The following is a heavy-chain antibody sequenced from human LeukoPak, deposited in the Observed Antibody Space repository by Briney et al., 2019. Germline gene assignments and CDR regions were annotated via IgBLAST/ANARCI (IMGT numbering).Heavy chain of an antibody. Sequence: SETLSLTCTVSGGSISSYYWSWIRQPAGKGLEWIGRIYTSGSTNYNPSLKSRVTMSVDTSKNQFSLKLSSVTAADTAVYYCARRRDYVWGSIYFDYWGQGTLVTVSS. D-gene: IGHD3-16*01. J-gene: IGHJ4*02. CDR2: IYTSGST. V-gene: IGHV4-4*07. CDR1: GGSISSYY. CDR3: ARRRDYVWGSIYFDY.